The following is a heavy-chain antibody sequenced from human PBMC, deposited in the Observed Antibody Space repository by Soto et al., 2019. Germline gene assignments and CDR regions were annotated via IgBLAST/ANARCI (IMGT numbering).Heavy chain of an antibody. CDR2: ISSSGMTV. Sequence: LRLSCVASGFTFSSYEMNWVRQAPGKGLEWVSYISSSGMTVYYPASVKGRFTISRENAKNSFYLQMNSLRVGDTAVYYCARAQGYYYGMDVWGQGTTVTVSS. CDR3: ARAQGYYYGMDV. V-gene: IGHV3-48*03. CDR1: GFTFSSYE. J-gene: IGHJ6*02.